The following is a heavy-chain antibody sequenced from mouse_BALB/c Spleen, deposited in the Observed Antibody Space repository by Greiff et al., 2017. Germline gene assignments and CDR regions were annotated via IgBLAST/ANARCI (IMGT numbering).Heavy chain of an antibody. D-gene: IGHD2-13*01. CDR2: INPGSGGT. CDR3: AREEGDLSMDY. CDR1: GYAFTNYL. J-gene: IGHJ4*01. Sequence: VKLMESGAELVRPGTSVKVSCKASGYAFTNYLIEWVKQRPGQGLEWIGVINPGSGGTNYNEKFKGKATLTADKSSSTAYMQLSSLTSDDSAVYFCAREEGDLSMDYWGQGTSVTVSS. V-gene: IGHV1-54*01.